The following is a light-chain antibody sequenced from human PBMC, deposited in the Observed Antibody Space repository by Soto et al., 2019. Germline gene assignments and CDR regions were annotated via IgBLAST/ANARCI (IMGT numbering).Light chain of an antibody. Sequence: DIQITHSPSSLSSSVGDRVTITCLASHDIGNYLNWYQQKPGKAPKLLIYYASNLETGVSSRFSGSGSGTDFTFTISSLQPEDIATYFCQQYENLPRFIFGPGTKVDIK. CDR2: YAS. J-gene: IGKJ3*01. CDR3: QQYENLPRFI. V-gene: IGKV1-33*01. CDR1: HDIGNY.